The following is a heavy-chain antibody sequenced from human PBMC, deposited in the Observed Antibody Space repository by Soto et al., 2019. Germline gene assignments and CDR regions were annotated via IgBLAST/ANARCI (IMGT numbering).Heavy chain of an antibody. CDR1: GYTFRRYG. Sequence: QVQLVQSGTAVKKPGASVKVSCKASGYTFRRYGISWVRQAPGQGLEWMGWISGYNGNTHYSQKFPGKVTMTTDTSTSTAYMELRNLRSDDTAVYYCAKADSNYAGRLSYYYMDVWGTGTIVTVSS. J-gene: IGHJ6*03. D-gene: IGHD4-4*01. CDR2: ISGYNGNT. V-gene: IGHV1-18*01. CDR3: AKADSNYAGRLSYYYMDV.